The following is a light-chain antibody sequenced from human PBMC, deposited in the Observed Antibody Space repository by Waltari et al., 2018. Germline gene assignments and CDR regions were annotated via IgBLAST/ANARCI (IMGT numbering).Light chain of an antibody. CDR2: SND. CDR3: AAWNNRLNGWV. Sequence: QSVLTQPPSVSETPGQRVTIPCSGAYSSIGSNAVSWYQQLPRTAPKLLIYSNDQRPSGVPDRFSGSKSGASASLAISGLRSEDEADYYCAAWNNRLNGWVFGGGTKLTVL. J-gene: IGLJ3*02. CDR1: YSSIGSNA. V-gene: IGLV1-44*01.